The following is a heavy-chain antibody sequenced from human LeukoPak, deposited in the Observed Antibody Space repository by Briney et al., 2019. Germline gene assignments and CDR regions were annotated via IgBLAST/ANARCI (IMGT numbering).Heavy chain of an antibody. Sequence: SETLSLTCTVSGGSISNYYWSWIRQSPGKGPEWIGWSYHRGSTSYNPSLKSRVAISVDTSKNQFSLKLSSVTAADTAVYYCARDRELGYWGQGTLVIVSS. CDR2: SYHRGST. V-gene: IGHV4-59*01. D-gene: IGHD1-1*01. J-gene: IGHJ4*02. CDR1: GGSISNYY. CDR3: ARDRELGY.